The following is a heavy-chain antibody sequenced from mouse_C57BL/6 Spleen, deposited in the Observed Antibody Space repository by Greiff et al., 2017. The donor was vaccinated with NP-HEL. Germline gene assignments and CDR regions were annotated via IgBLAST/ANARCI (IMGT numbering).Heavy chain of an antibody. D-gene: IGHD2-5*01. CDR2: IYPGDGDT. J-gene: IGHJ3*01. V-gene: IGHV1-80*01. CDR3: ARREVTTFWFAY. Sequence: QVQLKQSGAELVKPGASVKISCKASGYAFSSYWMNWVKQRPGKGLEWIGQIYPGDGDTNYNGKFKGKATLTADKSSSTAYMQLSSLTSEDSAVYFCARREVTTFWFAYWGQGTLVTVSA. CDR1: GYAFSSYW.